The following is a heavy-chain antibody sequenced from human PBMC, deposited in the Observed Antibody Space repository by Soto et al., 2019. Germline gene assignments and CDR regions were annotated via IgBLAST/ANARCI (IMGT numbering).Heavy chain of an antibody. V-gene: IGHV3-30-3*01. CDR3: ARVTDGPGDY. J-gene: IGHJ4*02. CDR1: GFTFSSYA. CDR2: ISYDGSNK. Sequence: GGSLRLSCASSGFTFSSYAMHLVRQAPGKGLEWVAVISYDGSNKYYADSVKGRFTISRDNSKNTLYLQMNSLRAEDTAVYYCARVTDGPGDYWGQGTLVTVSS.